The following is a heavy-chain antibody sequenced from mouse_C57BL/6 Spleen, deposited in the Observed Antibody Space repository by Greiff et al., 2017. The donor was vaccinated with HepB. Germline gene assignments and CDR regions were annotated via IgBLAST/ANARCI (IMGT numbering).Heavy chain of an antibody. Sequence: VQLQQSGAELVKPGASVKISCKASGYAFSSYWMNWVKQRPGKGLEWIGQIYPGDGDTNYNGTFKGKATLTADKSSSTAYMQLSSLTSEDAAVYFGDRAGSSYVRAMDYWGQGTSVTVSS. CDR2: IYPGDGDT. D-gene: IGHD1-1*01. CDR3: DRAGSSYVRAMDY. CDR1: GYAFSSYW. V-gene: IGHV1-80*01. J-gene: IGHJ4*01.